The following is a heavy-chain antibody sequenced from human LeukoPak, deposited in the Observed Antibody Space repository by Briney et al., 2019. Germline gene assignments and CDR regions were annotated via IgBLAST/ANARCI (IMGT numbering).Heavy chain of an antibody. V-gene: IGHV3-48*03. CDR3: VELGITMIGGV. Sequence: GGSLRLSCAASGFTFSSYAMHWVRQAPGKGLEWVSYISSSGSTIYYADSVKGRFTISRDNAKNSLYLQMNSLRAEDTAVYYCVELGITMIGGVWGKGTTVTISS. CDR2: ISSSGSTI. CDR1: GFTFSSYA. J-gene: IGHJ6*04. D-gene: IGHD3-10*02.